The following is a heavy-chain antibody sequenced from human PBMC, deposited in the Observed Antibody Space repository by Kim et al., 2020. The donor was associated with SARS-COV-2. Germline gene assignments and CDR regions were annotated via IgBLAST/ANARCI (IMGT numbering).Heavy chain of an antibody. V-gene: IGHV1-3*01. CDR3: ARGGYSSSAADY. J-gene: IGHJ4*02. CDR1: GYTFTSYA. CDR2: INAGNGNT. Sequence: ASVKVSCKASGYTFTSYAMHWVRQAPGQRLEWMGWINAGNGNTKYSQKFQGRVTITRDTYASTAYMELSSLRSEDTAVYYCARGGYSSSAADYWGQGTLVTVSS. D-gene: IGHD6-13*01.